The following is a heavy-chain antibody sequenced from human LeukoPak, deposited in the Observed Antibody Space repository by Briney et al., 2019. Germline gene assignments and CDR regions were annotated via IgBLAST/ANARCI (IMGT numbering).Heavy chain of an antibody. CDR3: AKLISPYDY. CDR1: GFTFSNYG. J-gene: IGHJ4*02. CDR2: IRYDGNNK. V-gene: IGHV3-30*02. Sequence: GGSLRLSCAASGFTFSNYGMSWVRQAPGKGLEWVSFIRYDGNNKYYADSVKGRFTISRDNSKNTLYLQMNSLRAEDTAVYYCAKLISPYDYWGQGTLVLVSS.